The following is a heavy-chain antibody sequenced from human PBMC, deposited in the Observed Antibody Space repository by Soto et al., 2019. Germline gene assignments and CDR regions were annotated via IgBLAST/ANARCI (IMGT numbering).Heavy chain of an antibody. CDR1: GFTFTSSA. J-gene: IGHJ6*02. CDR3: AARGDSGSYYSYYYYGMDV. Sequence: SVKVSCKASGFTFTSSAVQWVRQARGQRLEWIGWIVVGSGNTNYAQKFQERVTITRDMSTSTAYMELSSLRSEDTAVYYCAARGDSGSYYSYYYYGMDVWGQGTTVTVSS. V-gene: IGHV1-58*01. D-gene: IGHD1-26*01. CDR2: IVVGSGNT.